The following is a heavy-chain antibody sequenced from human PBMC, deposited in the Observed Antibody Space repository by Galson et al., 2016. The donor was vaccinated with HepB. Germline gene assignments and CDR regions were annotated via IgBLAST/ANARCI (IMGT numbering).Heavy chain of an antibody. CDR1: GGTFSNYA. D-gene: IGHD5-24*01. CDR3: ASGWSVEMAPIDY. J-gene: IGHJ4*02. Sequence: SVKVSCKASGGTFSNYAISWVRQAPGQGLEWMGEIIPISGTANYAQKFQGRVTITADESTRTAYMELSSLRSEDTAVYYCASGWSVEMAPIDYWGQGTLVTVSS. CDR2: IIPISGTA. V-gene: IGHV1-69*13.